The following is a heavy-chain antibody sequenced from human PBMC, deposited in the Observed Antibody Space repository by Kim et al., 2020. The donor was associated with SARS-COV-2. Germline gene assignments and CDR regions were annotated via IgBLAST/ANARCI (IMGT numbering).Heavy chain of an antibody. V-gene: IGHV2-70*01. CDR3: ARMVEAAARTEWGMDV. D-gene: IGHD6-13*01. CDR1: GFSLSTSGMC. CDR2: IDWDDDK. J-gene: IGHJ6*02. Sequence: SGPTLVNPTQTLTLTCTFSGFSLSTSGMCVSWIRQPPGKALEWLALIDWDDDKYYSTSLKTRLTISKDTSKNQVVLTMTNMDPVDTATYYCARMVEAAARTEWGMDVWGQGTTVTVSS.